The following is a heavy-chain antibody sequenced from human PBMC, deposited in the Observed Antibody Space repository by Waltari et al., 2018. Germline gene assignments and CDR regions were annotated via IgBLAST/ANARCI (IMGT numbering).Heavy chain of an antibody. CDR2: IYYSGST. J-gene: IGHJ4*02. CDR3: ARDLPDYYDSSAHNNFDY. Sequence: QVQLQESGPGLVKPSETLSLTCTVSGGSISSYYWSWIRQPPGKGLEWIGYIYYSGSTNYNPSLKSRVTISVDTSKNQFSLKLSSVTAADTAVYYCARDLPDYYDSSAHNNFDYWGQGTLVTVSS. V-gene: IGHV4-59*01. CDR1: GGSISSYY. D-gene: IGHD3-22*01.